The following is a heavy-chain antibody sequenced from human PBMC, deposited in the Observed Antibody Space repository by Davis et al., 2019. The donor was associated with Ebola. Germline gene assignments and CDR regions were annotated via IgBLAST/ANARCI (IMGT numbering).Heavy chain of an antibody. J-gene: IGHJ4*02. V-gene: IGHV4-34*01. D-gene: IGHD6-13*01. CDR1: DGSFSGYY. CDR3: ARLGGIAAAGLDY. Sequence: GSLRLSCAVYDGSFSGYYWSWIRQPPGKGLEWIGEINHSGSTNYNPSLKSRVTISVDTSKNQFSLKLSSVTAADTAVYYCARLGGIAAAGLDYWGQGTLVTVSS. CDR2: INHSGST.